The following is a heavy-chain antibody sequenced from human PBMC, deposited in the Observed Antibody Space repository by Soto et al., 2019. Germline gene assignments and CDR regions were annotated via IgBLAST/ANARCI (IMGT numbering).Heavy chain of an antibody. CDR1: GDSVSSNSAA. CDR2: TYYRSKWYN. D-gene: IGHD4-17*01. V-gene: IGHV6-1*01. J-gene: IGHJ6*02. CDR3: ARGGHDDGDYEGNYYYYGMDV. Sequence: QVQLQQSGPGLVKPSQTLSLTCAISGDSVSSNSAAWNWIRQSPSRGLECLGRTYYRSKWYNDYAVSVKSRITTTPHTSKNQFSLQRNPVTPEDTAVYYCARGGHDDGDYEGNYYYYGMDVWGQGTTVTVSS.